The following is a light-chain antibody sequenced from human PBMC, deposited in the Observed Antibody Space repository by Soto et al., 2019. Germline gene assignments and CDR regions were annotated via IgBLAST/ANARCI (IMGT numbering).Light chain of an antibody. CDR2: GAS. CDR1: QSVSSSY. Sequence: ESVSRLYLATLYLSPGETPTLSWKASQSVSSSYLAWYQQKPGQAPTLLIPGASRRATGIPDRFSGSGSGTDFALTLSRLEPEDFAVYYCNQYGNSPWTFGQGTKVDI. J-gene: IGKJ1*01. CDR3: NQYGNSPWT. V-gene: IGKV3-20*01.